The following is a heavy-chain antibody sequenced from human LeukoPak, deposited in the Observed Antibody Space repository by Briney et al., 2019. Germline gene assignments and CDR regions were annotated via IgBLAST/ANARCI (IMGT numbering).Heavy chain of an antibody. CDR3: ARHWASFIAPNWFDP. D-gene: IGHD6-13*01. Sequence: SETLSLTCAVYGGSFSGYYWSWIRQPPGKGLEWIGEINHSGSTNYNPSLKSRVTISVDTSKNQFSLKLSSVTAADTAVYYCARHWASFIAPNWFDPWGQGTLVTVSS. J-gene: IGHJ5*02. CDR2: INHSGST. CDR1: GGSFSGYY. V-gene: IGHV4-34*01.